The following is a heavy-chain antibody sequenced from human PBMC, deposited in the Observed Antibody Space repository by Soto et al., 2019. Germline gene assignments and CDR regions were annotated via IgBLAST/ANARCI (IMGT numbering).Heavy chain of an antibody. CDR1: GFTFSSYG. D-gene: IGHD3-3*01. V-gene: IGHV3-30*18. Sequence: GGSLRLSCAASGFTFSSYGMHWVRQAPGKGLEWVAVISYDGSNKYYADSVKGRFTISRDNSKNTLYLQMNSLRAEDRAVYYCAKVGKNYDFWSGYYTERDYYMDVWGIGTTVTVSS. J-gene: IGHJ6*03. CDR3: AKVGKNYDFWSGYYTERDYYMDV. CDR2: ISYDGSNK.